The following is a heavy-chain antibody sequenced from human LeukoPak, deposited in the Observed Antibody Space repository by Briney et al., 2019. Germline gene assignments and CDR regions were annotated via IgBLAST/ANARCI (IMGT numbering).Heavy chain of an antibody. CDR2: ISYDGSNK. CDR1: GFTFSSYA. CDR3: ARGTLWFGEFHFDY. V-gene: IGHV3-30-3*01. D-gene: IGHD3-10*01. J-gene: IGHJ4*02. Sequence: GGSLRLSCAASGFTFSSYAMHWVRQAPGKGLEWVAVISYDGSNKYYADSVKGRFTISRDDAKNSLYLQMNSLRAEDTAVYYCARGTLWFGEFHFDYWGQGTLVTVSS.